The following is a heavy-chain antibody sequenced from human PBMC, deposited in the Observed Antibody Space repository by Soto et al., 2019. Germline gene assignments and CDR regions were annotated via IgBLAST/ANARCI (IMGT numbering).Heavy chain of an antibody. V-gene: IGHV3-48*01. D-gene: IGHD5-18*01. CDR1: GFXFISYS. CDR2: ISSSSSTI. Sequence: PVGSLXLSCAASGFXFISYSMNWVRQAPGKGLEWVSYISSSSSTIYNADSVKGRFTISRDNAKNSLYLQMNSLRAEDTAVYYCARDYSSYGTFDYWGQGTLVTVS. CDR3: ARDYSSYGTFDY. J-gene: IGHJ4*02.